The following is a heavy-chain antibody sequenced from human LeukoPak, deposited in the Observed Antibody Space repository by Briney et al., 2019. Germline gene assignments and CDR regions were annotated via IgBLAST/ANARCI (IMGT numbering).Heavy chain of an antibody. CDR1: GFTFSSYA. J-gene: IGHJ6*02. CDR2: ISYDGSNK. CDR3: ARDWTAGYYGMDV. Sequence: GRSLRLSCAASGFTFSSYAMHWVRQAPGKGLEWVAVISYDGSNKYYADSVKGRFTISRDNSKSTLYLQMNSLRAEDTAVYYCARDWTAGYYGMDVWGQGTTVTVSS. V-gene: IGHV3-30-3*01. D-gene: IGHD3/OR15-3a*01.